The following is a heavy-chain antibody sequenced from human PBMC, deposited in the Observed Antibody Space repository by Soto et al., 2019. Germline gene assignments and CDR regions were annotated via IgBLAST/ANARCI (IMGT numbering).Heavy chain of an antibody. Sequence: HPGGSLRLSCAASGFTFSSYGMHWVRQAPGKGLERVAVIWYDGSNKYYADSVKGRFTISRDNSKNTLYLQMNSLRAEDTAVYYCARDQGYDILTGYYYDAFDIWGQGTMVTVSS. V-gene: IGHV3-33*01. J-gene: IGHJ3*02. CDR2: IWYDGSNK. D-gene: IGHD3-9*01. CDR3: ARDQGYDILTGYYYDAFDI. CDR1: GFTFSSYG.